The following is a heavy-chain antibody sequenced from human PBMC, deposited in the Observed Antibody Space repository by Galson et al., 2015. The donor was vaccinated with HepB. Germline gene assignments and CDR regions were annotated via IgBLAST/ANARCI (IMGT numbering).Heavy chain of an antibody. Sequence: SLRLSCAASGFTFSSYAMHWVRQAPGKGLEWVAVISYDGSNKYYADSVKGRFTISRDNSKNTLYLQMNSLRAEDTAVYYCARGLGTDDILTGSFDPWGQGTLVTVSS. V-gene: IGHV3-30*14. CDR2: ISYDGSNK. D-gene: IGHD3-9*01. J-gene: IGHJ5*02. CDR1: GFTFSSYA. CDR3: ARGLGTDDILTGSFDP.